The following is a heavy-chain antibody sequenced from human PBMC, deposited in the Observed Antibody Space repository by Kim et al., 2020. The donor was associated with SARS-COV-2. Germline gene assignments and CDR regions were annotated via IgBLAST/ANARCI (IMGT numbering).Heavy chain of an antibody. D-gene: IGHD2-15*01. J-gene: IGHJ4*02. CDR1: GFTFSSYG. V-gene: IGHV3-33*01. CDR2: IWYDGSNK. CDR3: ASGYCSGGSCYPEGGDY. Sequence: GGSLRLSCAASGFTFSSYGMHWVRQAPGKGLEWVAVIWYDGSNKYYADSVKGRFTISRDNSKNTLYLQMNSLRAEDTAVYYCASGYCSGGSCYPEGGDYWGQGTLVTVSS.